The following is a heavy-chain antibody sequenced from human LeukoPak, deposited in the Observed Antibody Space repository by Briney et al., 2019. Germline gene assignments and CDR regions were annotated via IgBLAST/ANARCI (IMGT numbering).Heavy chain of an antibody. CDR2: IYYSGST. V-gene: IGHV4-39*07. J-gene: IGHJ3*02. Sequence: PSETLSLTCTVSGGSISSSSYYWGWIRQPPGKGLEWIGSIYYSGSTYYNPSLKSRVTISVDTSKNQFSLKLSSVTAADTAVFYCARGKVVTTTFDAFDIWGQGTMVTVSS. CDR3: ARGKVVTTTFDAFDI. CDR1: GGSISSSSYY. D-gene: IGHD3-22*01.